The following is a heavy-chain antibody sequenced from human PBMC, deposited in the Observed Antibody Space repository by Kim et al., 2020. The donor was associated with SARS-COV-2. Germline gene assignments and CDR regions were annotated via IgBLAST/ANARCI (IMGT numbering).Heavy chain of an antibody. Sequence: GGSLRLSCAASGFTFSSYAMHWVRQAPGKGLEWVSVISYDGSNKYYADSVKGRFTISRDNSKTTLYLQMNSLRAEDTAVYYCARGYEFWSLSAFDIWGQGTMVTVSS. CDR1: GFTFSSYA. D-gene: IGHD3-3*01. V-gene: IGHV3-30-3*01. J-gene: IGHJ3*02. CDR2: ISYDGSNK. CDR3: ARGYEFWSLSAFDI.